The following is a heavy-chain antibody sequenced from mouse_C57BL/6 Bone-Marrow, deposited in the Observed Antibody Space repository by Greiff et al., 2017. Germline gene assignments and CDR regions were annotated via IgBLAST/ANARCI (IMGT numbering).Heavy chain of an antibody. CDR1: GFSLTSYG. D-gene: IGHD1-1*01. V-gene: IGHV2-5*01. CDR3: AKSPLYGSSPMDY. CDR2: IWRGGST. J-gene: IGHJ4*01. Sequence: VQLQQSGPGLVQPSQSLSITCTVSGFSLTSYGVHWVRQSPGKGLEWLGVIWRGGSTDYNAAFMSRLSITKDNSKSQVFFKMNSLQADDTAIYYCAKSPLYGSSPMDYWGQGTSVTVSS.